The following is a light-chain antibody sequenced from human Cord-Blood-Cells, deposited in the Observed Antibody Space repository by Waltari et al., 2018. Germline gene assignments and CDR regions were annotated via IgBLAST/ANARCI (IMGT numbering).Light chain of an antibody. Sequence: DIQMTQSPSSLSASVGDRVTITCRASQSISSYLNWYQQKPGKAPKPLIYAASSLQSGVPSRFSGSGSGTDFTLTISSLQPEDFATYYCQQSYSTPRTCGGGTKVEIK. CDR2: AAS. J-gene: IGKJ4*01. CDR1: QSISSY. V-gene: IGKV1-39*01. CDR3: QQSYSTPRT.